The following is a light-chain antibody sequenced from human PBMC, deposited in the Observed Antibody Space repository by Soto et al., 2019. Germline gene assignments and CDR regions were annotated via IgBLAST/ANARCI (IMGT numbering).Light chain of an antibody. V-gene: IGKV3-15*01. CDR2: GAS. CDR3: QQYNNWPPWT. CDR1: QRVSSN. Sequence: EIVMTQSPATPSVSPGERATLSCRASQRVSSNLAWYQQKPGQAPRLLIYGASTRATGIPARFSGSGSETEFTLTISSLQSEDFAVYYCQQYNNWPPWTFGQGTKVEIK. J-gene: IGKJ1*01.